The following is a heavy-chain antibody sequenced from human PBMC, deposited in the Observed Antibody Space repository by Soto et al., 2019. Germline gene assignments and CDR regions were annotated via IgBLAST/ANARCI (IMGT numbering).Heavy chain of an antibody. CDR2: LKSKTDGGTT. CDR1: GFTFSNAW. CDR3: TGGADYGDYYYYYGMDV. Sequence: EVQLVESGGGLVKPGGSLRLSCAASGFTFSNAWMSWVRQAPGKGLEWVGRLKSKTDGGTTDYAAPVKGRFTISRDDSKNTLYLQMNSLKTEDTAVYYCTGGADYGDYYYYYGMDVWGQGTTVTVSS. J-gene: IGHJ6*02. V-gene: IGHV3-15*01. D-gene: IGHD4-17*01.